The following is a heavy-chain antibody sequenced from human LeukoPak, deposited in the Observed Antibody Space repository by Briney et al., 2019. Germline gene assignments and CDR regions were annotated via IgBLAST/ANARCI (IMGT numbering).Heavy chain of an antibody. J-gene: IGHJ4*02. CDR2: ISGSGGST. CDR1: GFTFSSYA. Sequence: GGSPRLSCAASGFTFSSYAMSWVRQAPGKGLEWVSAISGSGGSTYYADSVKGRFTISRDNSKNTLYLQINSLRAEDTAVYYCARETYYYGSGVDYWGQGTLVTVSS. CDR3: ARETYYYGSGVDY. D-gene: IGHD3-10*01. V-gene: IGHV3-23*01.